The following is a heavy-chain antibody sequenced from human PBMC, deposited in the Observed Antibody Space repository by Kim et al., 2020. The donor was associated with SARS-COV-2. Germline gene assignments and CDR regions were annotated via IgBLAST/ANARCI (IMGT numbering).Heavy chain of an antibody. Sequence: SETLSLTCSVSGDSVSDHYWSWIRQPPGKGLEWIGTIDSSGSTTYNPSLRSRVTTSVDTSKNQFSLNLNSVTAADTATYFCARNTAFGVVSLDYWGQGTL. D-gene: IGHD3-3*01. CDR3: ARNTAFGVVSLDY. CDR2: IDSSGST. J-gene: IGHJ4*02. CDR1: GDSVSDHY. V-gene: IGHV4-59*02.